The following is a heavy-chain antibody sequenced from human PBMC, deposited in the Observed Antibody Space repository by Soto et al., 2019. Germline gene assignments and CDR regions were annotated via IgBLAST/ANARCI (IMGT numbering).Heavy chain of an antibody. CDR3: ARVLMGTTGTTPFDY. CDR1: GFTFSSYW. D-gene: IGHD1-1*01. V-gene: IGHV3-7*01. Sequence: EVQLVESGGGLVQPGGSLRLSCAASGFTFSSYWMSWVRQAPGKGLEWVANIKQDGSEKYYVDSVKGRFTMSRDNAKNSLYRQMNSLRAEDTAVYYCARVLMGTTGTTPFDYWGQGTLVTVSS. J-gene: IGHJ4*02. CDR2: IKQDGSEK.